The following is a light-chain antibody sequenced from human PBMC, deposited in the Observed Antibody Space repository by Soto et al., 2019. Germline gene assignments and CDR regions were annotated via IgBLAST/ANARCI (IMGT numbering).Light chain of an antibody. CDR2: EVS. CDR1: SSDVGGYNY. Sequence: SARTPPPSVSVSPGQSITISCTGTSSDVGGYNYVSWFQQHPGKAPKLMIYEVSNRPSGVSNRFSGSKSGNTASLTISGLQAEDEADYYCTSYTSSSVPVFGTGTKVTVL. V-gene: IGLV2-14*01. J-gene: IGLJ1*01. CDR3: TSYTSSSVPV.